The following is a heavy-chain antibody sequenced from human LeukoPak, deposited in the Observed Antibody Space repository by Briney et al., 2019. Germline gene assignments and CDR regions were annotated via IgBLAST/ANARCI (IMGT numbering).Heavy chain of an antibody. V-gene: IGHV3-21*04. D-gene: IGHD3-3*01. CDR1: GFTFSSYS. CDR2: ISSSSSYI. J-gene: IGHJ4*02. CDR3: ARDGPHYDFWSGPAY. Sequence: GESLRLSCAASGFTFSSYSMNWVRQAPGKGPEGVSSISSSSSYIYYADSVKGRFTISRDNAKNSLYLQMDSLRAEDTAVYYCARDGPHYDFWSGPAYWGQGTLVTVSS.